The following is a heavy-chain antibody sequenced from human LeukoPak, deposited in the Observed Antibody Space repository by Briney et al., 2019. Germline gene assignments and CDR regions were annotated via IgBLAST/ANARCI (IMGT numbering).Heavy chain of an antibody. Sequence: GESLKISCKGSGYSFTSYWIGWVRQMPGKGLEWMGIVYPGDSDTRYSPSFQGQVTISADKSIGTAYLQWSSLKASDTAMYYCARQFPRDGFDFDYWGQGTLVTVSS. V-gene: IGHV5-51*01. J-gene: IGHJ4*02. CDR3: ARQFPRDGFDFDY. CDR2: VYPGDSDT. CDR1: GYSFTSYW. D-gene: IGHD5-24*01.